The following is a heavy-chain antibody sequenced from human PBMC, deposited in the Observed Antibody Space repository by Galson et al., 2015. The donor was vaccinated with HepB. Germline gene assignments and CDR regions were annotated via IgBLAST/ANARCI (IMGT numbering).Heavy chain of an antibody. D-gene: IGHD3-22*01. CDR2: INPAGGST. V-gene: IGHV1-46*01. CDR1: GYTFTSYY. J-gene: IGHJ6*02. Sequence: SVKISCKASGYTFTSYYIHWVRQAPGQGLEWMGIINPAGGSTTYAQKFQGRVTMTRDTSTSTVDMELSSLRSEDTAVYYCARAALGYYDSTGHYYYGMDVWGQGTTVTVSS. CDR3: ARAALGYYDSTGHYYYGMDV.